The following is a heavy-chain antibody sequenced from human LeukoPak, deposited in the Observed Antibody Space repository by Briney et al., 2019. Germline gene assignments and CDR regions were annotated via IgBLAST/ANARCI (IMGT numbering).Heavy chain of an antibody. V-gene: IGHV3-30*03. CDR1: GFTFSSYG. D-gene: IGHD2-21*02. Sequence: PGGSLRLSCAASGFTFSSYGMHWVRQAPGKGLEWVAVISYDGSNKYYADSVKGRFTISRDNSKNTLYLQMNSLRAEDTAVYYCARDWALAYCGGDCYSFIDYWGQGTLVTVSS. J-gene: IGHJ4*02. CDR2: ISYDGSNK. CDR3: ARDWALAYCGGDCYSFIDY.